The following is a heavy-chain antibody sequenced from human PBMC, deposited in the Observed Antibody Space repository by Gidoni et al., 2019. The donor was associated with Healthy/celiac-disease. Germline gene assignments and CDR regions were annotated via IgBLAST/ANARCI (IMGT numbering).Heavy chain of an antibody. CDR3: ARDPSGSYYPDY. CDR2: IWYDGSNK. CDR1: GFPFSSYG. J-gene: IGHJ4*02. Sequence: QVQLVESGGGVVQPGRSLRLSCAASGFPFSSYGMHWVRQAPGKGLEWVAVIWYDGSNKYYADSVKGRFTISRDNSKNTLYLQMNSLRAEDTAVYYCARDPSGSYYPDYWGQGTLVTVSS. V-gene: IGHV3-33*01. D-gene: IGHD1-26*01.